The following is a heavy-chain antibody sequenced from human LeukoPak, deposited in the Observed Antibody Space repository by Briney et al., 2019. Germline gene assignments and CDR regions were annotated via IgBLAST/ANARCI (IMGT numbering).Heavy chain of an antibody. D-gene: IGHD5-12*01. Sequence: PSETLSLTCAVYGGSFIGYYWSWIRQPPGKGLEWIGEINHSGSTNYNPSLKSRVTISVDTSKNQFSLKLSSVTAADTAVYYCARGLRLGYSGYPFKGYVDYWGQGTLVTVSS. CDR1: GGSFIGYY. V-gene: IGHV4-34*01. CDR2: INHSGST. CDR3: ARGLRLGYSGYPFKGYVDY. J-gene: IGHJ4*02.